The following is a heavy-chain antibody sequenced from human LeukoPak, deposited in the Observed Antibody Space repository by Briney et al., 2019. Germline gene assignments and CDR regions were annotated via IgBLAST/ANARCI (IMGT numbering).Heavy chain of an antibody. Sequence: GGSLRLSSAASGFTFSSYSMNWVRQAPGKGLEWVSFISSGSSYIYYADSVKGRFTISRDNAKNSLYLQMNSLRAEDTAVYYCARNVYSSGSPAYGMDVWGQGTTVTVSS. V-gene: IGHV3-21*01. D-gene: IGHD6-19*01. J-gene: IGHJ6*02. CDR1: GFTFSSYS. CDR2: ISSGSSYI. CDR3: ARNVYSSGSPAYGMDV.